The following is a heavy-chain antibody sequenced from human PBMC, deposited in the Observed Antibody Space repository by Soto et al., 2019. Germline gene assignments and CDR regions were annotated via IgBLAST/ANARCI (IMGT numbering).Heavy chain of an antibody. J-gene: IGHJ6*02. D-gene: IGHD3-22*01. V-gene: IGHV4-34*01. CDR3: ARAINYYDSSGYYLSYYGMDV. Sequence: FETLSLTCAVYGGSFSVYYWRWIRHPPGKGLEWIGEINHSGSTNYNPSLKSRVTISVDTSKNQFSLKLSSVTAADTAVYYCARAINYYDSSGYYLSYYGMDVWGQGTTVTVSS. CDR2: INHSGST. CDR1: GGSFSVYY.